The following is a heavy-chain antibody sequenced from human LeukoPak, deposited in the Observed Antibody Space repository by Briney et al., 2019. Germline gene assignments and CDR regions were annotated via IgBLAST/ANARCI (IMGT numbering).Heavy chain of an antibody. J-gene: IGHJ4*02. V-gene: IGHV3-21*01. CDR3: ARDQGYYYDSSGYYDY. Sequence: GGSLRLSCAASGFSFRSHGMNWVRQAPGKGLEWVSSISSSSSYIYYADSVKGRFTISRDNAKNSLYLQMNSLRAEDTAVYYCARDQGYYYDSSGYYDYWGQGTLVTVSS. D-gene: IGHD3-22*01. CDR1: GFSFRSHG. CDR2: ISSSSSYI.